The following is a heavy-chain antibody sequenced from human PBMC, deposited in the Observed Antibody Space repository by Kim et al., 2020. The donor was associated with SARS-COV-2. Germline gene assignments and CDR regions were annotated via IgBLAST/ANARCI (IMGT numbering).Heavy chain of an antibody. CDR2: IYYSGST. D-gene: IGHD2-2*01. CDR1: GGSISSSSYY. V-gene: IGHV4-39*01. Sequence: SETLSLTCTVSGGSISSSSYYWGWIRQPPGKGLEWIGSIYYSGSTYYNPSLKSRVTISVDTSKNQFSLKLSSVTAADTAVYYCARHLGVVVVPAATGVWGQGTLVTVSS. J-gene: IGHJ4*02. CDR3: ARHLGVVVVPAATGV.